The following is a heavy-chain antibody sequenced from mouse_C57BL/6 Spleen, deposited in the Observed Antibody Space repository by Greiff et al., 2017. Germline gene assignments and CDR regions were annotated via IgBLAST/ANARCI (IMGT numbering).Heavy chain of an antibody. CDR2: ISSGSSTI. V-gene: IGHV5-17*01. CDR1: GFTFSDYG. J-gene: IGHJ4*01. CDR3: ARSYYGYYYAMDY. D-gene: IGHD1-1*01. Sequence: EVQGVESGGGLVKPGGSLKLSCAASGFTFSDYGMHWVRQAPEKGLGWVAYISSGSSTIYYADTVKGRFTISSDNAKNTLFLQMTSLRSEDTAMYYCARSYYGYYYAMDYWGQGTSVSVSS.